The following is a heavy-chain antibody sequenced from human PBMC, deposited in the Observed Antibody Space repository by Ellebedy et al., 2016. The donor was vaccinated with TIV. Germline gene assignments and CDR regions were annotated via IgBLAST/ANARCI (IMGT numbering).Heavy chain of an antibody. Sequence: SETLSLTCAVSGGSIRSNHWWSWVRQPPGKGLEWIGEIYHSGSANCNPSLKSRVTISVDKSKSQFYLKLSSVTAADTAVYYCARVRYTSGWYAAFDIWGQGTMVTVSS. D-gene: IGHD6-19*01. CDR3: ARVRYTSGWYAAFDI. V-gene: IGHV4-4*02. CDR2: IYHSGSA. CDR1: GGSIRSNHW. J-gene: IGHJ3*02.